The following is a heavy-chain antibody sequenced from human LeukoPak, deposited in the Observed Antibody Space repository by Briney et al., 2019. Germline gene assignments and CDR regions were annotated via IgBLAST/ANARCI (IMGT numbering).Heavy chain of an antibody. CDR1: GYTFSGYY. CDR2: IDPKSGAT. V-gene: IGHV1-2*02. CDR3: ARDEGGHLAQIDY. J-gene: IGHJ4*02. D-gene: IGHD3-16*01. Sequence: ASVKVSCTSSGYTFSGYYIHWVRQAPGRGLEWMGWIDPKSGATYYAQKFQGRVTVTRDTSITTAYMELTRLRSDAPAMYFCARDEGGHLAQIDYWGLGTLLTASS.